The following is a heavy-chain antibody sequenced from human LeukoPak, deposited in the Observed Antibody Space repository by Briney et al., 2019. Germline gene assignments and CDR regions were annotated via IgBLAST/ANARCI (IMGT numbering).Heavy chain of an antibody. CDR1: GGSFSGYY. V-gene: IGHV4-34*01. CDR2: INHSGST. CDR3: ARDKITMVRGVIKRWFDP. Sequence: SETLSLTCAVYGGSFSGYYWSWIRQPPGKGLEWIGEINHSGSTNYNPSLKSRVTISVDTSKNQFSLKLSSVTAADTAVYYCARDKITMVRGVIKRWFDPWGQGTLVTVSS. J-gene: IGHJ5*02. D-gene: IGHD3-10*01.